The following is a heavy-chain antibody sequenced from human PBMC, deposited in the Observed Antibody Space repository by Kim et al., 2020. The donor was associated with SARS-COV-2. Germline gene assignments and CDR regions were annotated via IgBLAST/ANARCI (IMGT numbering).Heavy chain of an antibody. D-gene: IGHD1-1*01. CDR2: ITAGGETA. CDR1: GFTFSTYA. CDR3: AREPERRSDY. J-gene: IGHJ4*02. V-gene: IGHV3-23*01. Sequence: GGSLRLSCAASGFTFSTYAFSWVRQAPGKGLEWVSFITAGGETALYADSVRGRFTISRDDSKNTLFLQMNSLRVDDTALYYCAREPERRSDYWGQGTLV.